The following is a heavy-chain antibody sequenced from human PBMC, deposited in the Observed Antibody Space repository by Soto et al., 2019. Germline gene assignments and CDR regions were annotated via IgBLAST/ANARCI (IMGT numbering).Heavy chain of an antibody. CDR3: ARGQVDYYGSGSYYRYGMDV. V-gene: IGHV3-33*01. J-gene: IGHJ6*02. D-gene: IGHD3-10*01. Sequence: QVQLVESGGGVVQPGRSLRLSCAASGFTFSSYGMHWVRQAPGKGLEWVAVIWYDGSNKYYADSVKGRFTISRDNSKNTLYLQMNSLRAEDTAVYYCARGQVDYYGSGSYYRYGMDVWGQGTTVTVSS. CDR2: IWYDGSNK. CDR1: GFTFSSYG.